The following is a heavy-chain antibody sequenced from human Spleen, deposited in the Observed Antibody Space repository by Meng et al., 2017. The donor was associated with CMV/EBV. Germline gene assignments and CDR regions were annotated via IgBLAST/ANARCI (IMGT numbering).Heavy chain of an antibody. Sequence: GESLKISCAASGFSFSSYEMNWVRQAPGKGLEWVSYISSSGSTIYYADSVKGRFTISRDNAKNSLYLQMNSLRAEDTALYYCAKERLGYCSSTSCPPEYFQHWGQGTLVTVSS. V-gene: IGHV3-48*03. CDR1: GFSFSSYE. CDR2: ISSSGSTI. CDR3: AKERLGYCSSTSCPPEYFQH. D-gene: IGHD2-2*01. J-gene: IGHJ1*01.